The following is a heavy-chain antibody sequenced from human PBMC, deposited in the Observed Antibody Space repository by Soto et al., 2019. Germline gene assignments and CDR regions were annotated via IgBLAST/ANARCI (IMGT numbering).Heavy chain of an antibody. V-gene: IGHV1-8*01. J-gene: IGHJ4*02. CDR3: ARAVDGMN. Sequence: QVQLVQSGAEVKKPGASVKVSCKASGYTFTRYDINWVRQATGQGLEWMGWMNPNSGNTGYAQKFQGRVTMTRNTSMSRAYMEMSSLRSDEAAVYYCARAVDGMNWGRGTLVTVSS. CDR1: GYTFTRYD. D-gene: IGHD6-19*01. CDR2: MNPNSGNT.